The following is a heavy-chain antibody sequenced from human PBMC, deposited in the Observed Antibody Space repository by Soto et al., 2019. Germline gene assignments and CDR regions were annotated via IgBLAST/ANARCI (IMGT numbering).Heavy chain of an antibody. J-gene: IGHJ4*02. CDR2: IIPIFGTA. CDR1: GGIFSSYA. CDR3: ARGGSGYVWFNEF. Sequence: QEQLVQSGAEVKKPGSSVKVSCKASGGIFSSYAISWVRQAPGQGLEWMGGIIPIFGTANYAQKCQGRATITADESTDTDYRDLSSLKSEDTAIYYCARGGSGYVWFNEFWGQGTLVTVSS. D-gene: IGHD3-22*01. V-gene: IGHV1-69*01.